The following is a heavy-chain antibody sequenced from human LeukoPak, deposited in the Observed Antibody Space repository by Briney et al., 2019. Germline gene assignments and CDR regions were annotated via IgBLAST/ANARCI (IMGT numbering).Heavy chain of an antibody. CDR3: AKDQLWFGELLRPYMDV. D-gene: IGHD3-10*01. V-gene: IGHV3-30*02. J-gene: IGHJ6*03. CDR2: IRYDGSKK. Sequence: GGSLRLSCSASGFAFSNFAMHWVRQAPGKGLEWVAFIRYDGSKKYHADSVKGRFTISRDNSKNTLYLQMNSLRAEDTAVYCCAKDQLWFGELLRPYMDVWGKGTTVTVSS. CDR1: GFAFSNFA.